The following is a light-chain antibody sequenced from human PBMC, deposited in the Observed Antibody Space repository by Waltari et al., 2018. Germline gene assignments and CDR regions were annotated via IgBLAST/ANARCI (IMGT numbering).Light chain of an antibody. CDR2: DVS. CDR1: SSDVGGYNY. J-gene: IGLJ2*01. CDR3: CSYAGSFVV. V-gene: IGLV2-11*01. Sequence: QSALTQPRSVSGSPGQSVTISCTGTSSDVGGYNYVSWSQQHPGKAPKLMLYDVSKRPSGVPDRFSGSKSGNTASLTISGLQAEDEADYYCCSYAGSFVVFGGGTKLTVL.